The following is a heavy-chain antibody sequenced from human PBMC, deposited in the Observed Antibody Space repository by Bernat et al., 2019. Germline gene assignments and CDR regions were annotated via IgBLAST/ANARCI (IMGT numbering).Heavy chain of an antibody. D-gene: IGHD3-10*01. CDR1: GFTFSSYG. V-gene: IGHV3-33*01. J-gene: IGHJ6*02. CDR2: IWYDGSNK. CDR3: ARDSTYGSGSYYPFYYYYYYGMDV. Sequence: QVQLVESGGGVVQPGRSLRLSCAASGFTFSSYGMHWVRQAPGKGLEWVAVIWYDGSNKYYADSVKGRFTNSRDNSKNTLYLQMNSLRAEDTAVYYCARDSTYGSGSYYPFYYYYYYGMDVWGQGTTVTVSS.